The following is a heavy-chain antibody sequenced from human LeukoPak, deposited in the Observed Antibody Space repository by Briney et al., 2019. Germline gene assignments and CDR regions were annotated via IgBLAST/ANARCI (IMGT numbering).Heavy chain of an antibody. CDR3: ARHSDWRFDY. CDR2: IYPADSDT. J-gene: IGHJ4*02. V-gene: IGHV5-51*01. Sequence: GESLQISCQGSGYSFTSYWIAWVRRLPGKGLEWMGIIYPADSDTRYSPSFQGQVTISADKSISTAYLQWSSLKASDTAMYYCARHSDWRFDYWGQGTLVTVSS. CDR1: GYSFTSYW. D-gene: IGHD3-9*01.